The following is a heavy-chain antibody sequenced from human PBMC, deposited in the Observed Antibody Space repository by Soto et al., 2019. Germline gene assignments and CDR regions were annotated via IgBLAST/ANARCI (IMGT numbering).Heavy chain of an antibody. CDR1: GFTFSTYS. CDR3: ARVIAAPSTWYFDL. J-gene: IGHJ2*01. D-gene: IGHD6-6*01. Sequence: GESLRLACAASGFTFSTYSMKWVRHAPGKGLEWVSSISSSSSYIYYADSVKGRFTISRDNAKHSLYLQMNSLRAEDTAVYYCARVIAAPSTWYFDLWGRGTLVTVSS. CDR2: ISSSSSYI. V-gene: IGHV3-21*01.